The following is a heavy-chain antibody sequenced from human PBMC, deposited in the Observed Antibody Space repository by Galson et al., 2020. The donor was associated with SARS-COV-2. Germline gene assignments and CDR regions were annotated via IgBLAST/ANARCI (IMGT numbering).Heavy chain of an antibody. CDR2: INHSGST. Sequence: SETLSPTCAVYGGSFSGYYWSWIRQPPGKGLEWIGEINHSGSTNYNPSLKSRVTISVDTSKNQFSLKLSSVTAADTAVYYCARDKSTDLMVYAIAWGYYYYGMDVWGQGTTVTVSS. D-gene: IGHD2-8*01. CDR1: GGSFSGYY. CDR3: ARDKSTDLMVYAIAWGYYYYGMDV. V-gene: IGHV4-34*01. J-gene: IGHJ6*02.